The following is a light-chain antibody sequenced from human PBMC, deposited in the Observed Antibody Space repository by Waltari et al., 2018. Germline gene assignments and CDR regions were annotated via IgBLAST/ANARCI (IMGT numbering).Light chain of an antibody. CDR3: CSYAGSGTVV. CDR2: EVT. J-gene: IGLJ2*01. CDR1: SSDVGNYDL. Sequence: QSALTPPASVSGSPGQSITISCPGTSSDVGNYDLVSWYQQHPGKAPKLMIYEVTKRPAWVSNRFSGAKSGNTASLTVSGLQAEDEADYYCCSYAGSGTVVFGGGTKLTVL. V-gene: IGLV2-23*02.